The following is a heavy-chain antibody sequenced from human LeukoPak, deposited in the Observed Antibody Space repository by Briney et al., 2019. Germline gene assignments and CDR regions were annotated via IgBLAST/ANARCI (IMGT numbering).Heavy chain of an antibody. CDR3: ARTRYYYNSRSYGAPYYFDY. V-gene: IGHV4-39*01. CDR2: VYASGTT. D-gene: IGHD3-10*01. Sequence: SETLSLTCAVSGGSVTSSSYYWGWIRRPPGTGLEYIGTVYASGTTYDNPSLKSRVTISVDTSKNQFSLKLSSVTAADTAVYYCARTRYYYNSRSYGAPYYFDYWGQGTLVTVSS. CDR1: GGSVTSSSYY. J-gene: IGHJ4*02.